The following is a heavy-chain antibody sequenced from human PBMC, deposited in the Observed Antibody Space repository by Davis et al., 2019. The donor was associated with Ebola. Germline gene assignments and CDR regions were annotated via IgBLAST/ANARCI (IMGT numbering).Heavy chain of an antibody. D-gene: IGHD3-10*01. CDR2: IHYSGDT. CDR3: ARSNYGSGSYDS. CDR1: GGSISSYY. Sequence: MPSETLSLTCTVSGGSISSYYLRWIRQPPGKGLEWIGYIHYSGDTKSNPSLKSRVTLSVDKSKNQFSLKLNSVTAADTAVFYCARSNYGSGSYDSWGQGALVTVSS. J-gene: IGHJ5*01. V-gene: IGHV4-59*01.